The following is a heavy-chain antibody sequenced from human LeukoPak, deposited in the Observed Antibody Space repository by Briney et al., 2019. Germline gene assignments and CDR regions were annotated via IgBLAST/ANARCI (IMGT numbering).Heavy chain of an antibody. CDR1: GFTFSSYA. CDR3: AKMHQGVVLLWFGELSAAFVY. J-gene: IGHJ4*02. D-gene: IGHD3-10*01. CDR2: ISGSGGST. V-gene: IGHV3-23*01. Sequence: GGSLRLSCAASGFTFSSYAVSWVRQAPGKGLEWVSAISGSGGSTYYADSVKGRFTISRDNSKNTLYLQMNSLRAEDTAVYYCAKMHQGVVLLWFGELSAAFVYWGQGTLVTVSS.